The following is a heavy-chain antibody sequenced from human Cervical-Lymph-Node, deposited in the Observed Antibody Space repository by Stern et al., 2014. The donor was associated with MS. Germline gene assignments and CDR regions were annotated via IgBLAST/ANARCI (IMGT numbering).Heavy chain of an antibody. Sequence: QITLKESGPALVKPTQTLTLTCTFSGFSLSTGGMCVTWIRQPPGKALEWLGLIDWDGDKYYRTPLRTRLTISKDTFKNQVVLTMTNMDPVDTATYYCARIRGTARLMDYWGQGTLVTVSS. CDR3: ARIRGTARLMDY. D-gene: IGHD1/OR15-1a*01. CDR2: IDWDGDK. CDR1: GFSLSTGGMC. V-gene: IGHV2-70*01. J-gene: IGHJ4*02.